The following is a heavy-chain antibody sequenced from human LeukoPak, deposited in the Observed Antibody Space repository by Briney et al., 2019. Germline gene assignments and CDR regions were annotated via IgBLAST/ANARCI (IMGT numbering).Heavy chain of an antibody. D-gene: IGHD6-19*01. V-gene: IGHV4-4*07. CDR1: GGSISSYY. J-gene: IGHJ5*02. CDR3: ARAFSSAWYMNWFDP. Sequence: SETLSLTCTVSGGSISSYYWSWIRQPAGKGLEWIGRIYTSGSTYYNPSLKSRVTISMDTSKNEFSLKLTSVTAADTAVYYCARAFSSAWYMNWFDPWGQGTLVTVSS. CDR2: IYTSGST.